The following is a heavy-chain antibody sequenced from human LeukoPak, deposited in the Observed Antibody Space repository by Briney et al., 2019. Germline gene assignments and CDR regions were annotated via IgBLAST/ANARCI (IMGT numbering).Heavy chain of an antibody. CDR1: GGSISSYY. D-gene: IGHD3-9*01. V-gene: IGHV4-59*08. J-gene: IGHJ4*02. Sequence: SETLSLTCTVSGGSISSYYWSWIRQPPGKGLEWIGYISYSGSTDYNPSLESRVTMSVDTSKNQFSLKLSSVTAADTAVYFCARGLTGYQCFDNWGQGTLVTVSS. CDR3: ARGLTGYQCFDN. CDR2: ISYSGST.